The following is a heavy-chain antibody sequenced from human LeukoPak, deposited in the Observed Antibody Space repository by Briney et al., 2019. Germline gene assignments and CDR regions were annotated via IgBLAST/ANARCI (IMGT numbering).Heavy chain of an antibody. CDR3: AETRYYDFWSGIDNWFDP. CDR2: ISHSGSSI. D-gene: IGHD3-3*01. J-gene: IGHJ5*02. Sequence: GGSLRLSCVASGFTFSNYLMNWVRQAPGKGLEWVSGISHSGSSIYYADSVKGRFTISRDNSKNTLYLQMNSLRAEDTAVYYCAETRYYDFWSGIDNWFDPWGQGTLVTVSS. V-gene: IGHV3-23*01. CDR1: GFTFSNYL.